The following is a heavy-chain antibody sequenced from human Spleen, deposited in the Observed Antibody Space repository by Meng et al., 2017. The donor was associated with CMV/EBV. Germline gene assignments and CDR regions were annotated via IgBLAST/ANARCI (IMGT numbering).Heavy chain of an antibody. CDR2: INPNSGDT. CDR1: GYTFAGHY. Sequence: ASVKVSCKASGYTFAGHYLHWVRQAPGQGLEWMAWINPNSGDTKYAQRFQGRVTMTRDTSISTAYMELSRLRSDDTAVYYCAREFKARQYSSSRFGDYYYYGMDVWGQGTTVTVSS. V-gene: IGHV1-2*02. J-gene: IGHJ6*02. CDR3: AREFKARQYSSSRFGDYYYYGMDV. D-gene: IGHD6-13*01.